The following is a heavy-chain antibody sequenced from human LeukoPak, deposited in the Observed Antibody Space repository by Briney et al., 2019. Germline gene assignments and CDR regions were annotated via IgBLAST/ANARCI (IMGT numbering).Heavy chain of an antibody. CDR3: ARVGLYCSSTSCYADY. CDR1: GFTFSDYY. D-gene: IGHD2-2*01. CDR2: ISSSGSTI. Sequence: GGSLRLSCAASGFTFSDYYMSWIRQAPGKGLEWVSYISSSGSTIYYADSVKGRFTISRDNAKNSLYLQMNSLRAEDTAVYYCARVGLYCSSTSCYADYWGQGTLVTVSS. J-gene: IGHJ4*02. V-gene: IGHV3-11*01.